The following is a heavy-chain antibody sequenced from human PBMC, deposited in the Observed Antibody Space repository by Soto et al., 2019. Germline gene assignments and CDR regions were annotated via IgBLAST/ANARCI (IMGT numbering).Heavy chain of an antibody. Sequence: PGGSLRLSCVASGFTFSSYDMHWVRQAPGKGLEWVAVIWYDGNNKYYADSVKGRFTISRDNSKNTTYLQMNSLRGEDTAVYYCARDWNRVHFDYWGQGTLVTVSS. J-gene: IGHJ4*02. CDR2: IWYDGNNK. V-gene: IGHV3-33*08. CDR3: ARDWNRVHFDY. CDR1: GFTFSSYD. D-gene: IGHD1-1*01.